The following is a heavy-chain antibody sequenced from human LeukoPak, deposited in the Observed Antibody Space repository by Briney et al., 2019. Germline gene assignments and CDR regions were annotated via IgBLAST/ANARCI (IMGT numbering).Heavy chain of an antibody. D-gene: IGHD2-15*01. J-gene: IGHJ6*03. CDR3: ARRDTPSKWYYYIDV. Sequence: GGSLRLSCIASGFTFSSYWMAWVRQVPGKGLEWLPNIKPDGTDKYYVESVKGRFTISRDNAKSSLYLQMSSLGVEDTAVYYCARRDTPSKWYYYIDVWGKGTTVRVSS. CDR1: GFTFSSYW. CDR2: IKPDGTDK. V-gene: IGHV3-7*01.